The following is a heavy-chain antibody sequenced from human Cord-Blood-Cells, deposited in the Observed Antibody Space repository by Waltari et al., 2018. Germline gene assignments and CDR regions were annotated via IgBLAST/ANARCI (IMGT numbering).Heavy chain of an antibody. D-gene: IGHD2-2*01. Sequence: LTCTVSGGTISSSSYYWGWLRQAPGKGLEWIGSIYYSGSTYYNPSLKSRVTISVDTSKNQFSLKLSSVTAADTAVYYCARGACSSTSCYPSDAFDIWGQGTMVTVSS. J-gene: IGHJ3*02. CDR2: IYYSGST. CDR3: ARGACSSTSCYPSDAFDI. V-gene: IGHV4-39*01. CDR1: GGTISSSSYY.